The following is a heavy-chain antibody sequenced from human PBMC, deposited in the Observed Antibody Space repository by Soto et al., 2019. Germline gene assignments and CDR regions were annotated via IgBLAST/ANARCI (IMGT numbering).Heavy chain of an antibody. Sequence: QVQLVQSGAEVKKPGSSVKVSCKASGGTFSSYTISWVRQAPGQGLEWVGRIIPILGIANYAQKFQGRVTITADKSTSTAYMELSSLRSEDTAVYYCARGAGGSGIDYWGQGTLVTVSS. CDR3: ARGAGGSGIDY. CDR2: IIPILGIA. D-gene: IGHD3-10*01. J-gene: IGHJ4*02. V-gene: IGHV1-69*02. CDR1: GGTFSSYT.